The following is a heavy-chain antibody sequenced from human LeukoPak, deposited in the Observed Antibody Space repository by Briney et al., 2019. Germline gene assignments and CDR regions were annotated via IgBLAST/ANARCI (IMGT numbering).Heavy chain of an antibody. CDR2: ISGSGGST. V-gene: IGHV3-23*01. D-gene: IGHD3-10*01. Sequence: PGGSLRLSCAASGFTFSGYAMSWVRQAPGKGLEWVSAISGSGGSTYYADSVKGRFTISRGNSKNTLYLQMNSLRAEDTAVYYCAKESLWFGELYPDDPWGQGTLVTVSS. CDR1: GFTFSGYA. J-gene: IGHJ5*02. CDR3: AKESLWFGELYPDDP.